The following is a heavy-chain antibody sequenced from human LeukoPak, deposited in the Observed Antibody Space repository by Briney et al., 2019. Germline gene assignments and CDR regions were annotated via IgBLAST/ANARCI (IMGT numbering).Heavy chain of an antibody. CDR2: MSYDGSNK. Sequence: GGSLRLSCAASRFPFSNYVIHWVRQAPGKGLEWVAVMSYDGSNKNYADSVKGRFTISRDNSGNTLYLQMNSLRAEDTAVYFCATGAPGTSFDYCGQGTLVTVSS. D-gene: IGHD1-14*01. V-gene: IGHV3-30-3*01. CDR1: RFPFSNYV. CDR3: ATGAPGTSFDY. J-gene: IGHJ4*02.